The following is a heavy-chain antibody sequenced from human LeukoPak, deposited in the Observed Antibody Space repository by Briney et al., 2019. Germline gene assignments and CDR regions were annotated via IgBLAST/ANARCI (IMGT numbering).Heavy chain of an antibody. V-gene: IGHV3-23*01. D-gene: IGHD4-17*01. CDR3: ARANTVTRSPLDY. Sequence: GVPLRLFCTVSGYPFTNFPMLWPRGARGEGGVGVSGISGSGGYIYFADSVKGRFTISRDTSRSTVFLQMNSLRAEDTAIYYCARANTVTRSPLDYWGQGTLVTVSS. CDR2: ISGSGGYI. J-gene: IGHJ4*02. CDR1: GYPFTNFP.